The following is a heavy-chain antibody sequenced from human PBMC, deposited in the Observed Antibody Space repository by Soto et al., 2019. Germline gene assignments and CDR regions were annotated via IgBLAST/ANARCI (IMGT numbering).Heavy chain of an antibody. V-gene: IGHV1-69*13. CDR2: IIPIFGTA. J-gene: IGHJ6*02. Sequence: GASVKVSCKASGGTFSSYAISWVRQAPGQGLEWMGGIIPIFGTANYAQKFQGRVTITADESTSTAYMELSSLRAEDTAVYYCVKGTEQYYHYVMDVWGQGTTVTVSS. CDR3: VKGTEQYYHYVMDV. CDR1: GGTFSSYA.